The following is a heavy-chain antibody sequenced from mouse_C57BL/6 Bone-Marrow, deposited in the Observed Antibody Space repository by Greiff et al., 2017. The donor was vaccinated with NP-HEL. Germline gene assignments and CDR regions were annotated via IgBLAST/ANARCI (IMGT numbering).Heavy chain of an antibody. V-gene: IGHV14-2*01. J-gene: IGHJ4*01. Sequence: VQLKESGAELVKPGASVKLSCTASGFNIKDYYMHWVKQRTEQGLEWIGRIDPEDGETKYAPKFQGKATITADTSSNTAYLQLSSLTSEDTAVYYCARNWITTVVATDAMDYWGQGTSVTVSS. D-gene: IGHD1-1*01. CDR3: ARNWITTVVATDAMDY. CDR2: IDPEDGET. CDR1: GFNIKDYY.